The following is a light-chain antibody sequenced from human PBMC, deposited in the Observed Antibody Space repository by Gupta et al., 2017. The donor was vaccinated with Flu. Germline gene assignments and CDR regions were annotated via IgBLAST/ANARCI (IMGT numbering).Light chain of an antibody. CDR3: QQVHDYPLT. J-gene: IGKJ4*01. Sequence: AIQLTQSPSSLSASVGDRVTITCRASLGFSSALAWYQQKPGKAPKLLIYDASSLASGVPPRFSGSGSGTDFTLTISILHPEDFATYYCQQVHDYPLTFGGGTKVEIK. CDR2: DAS. V-gene: IGKV1D-13*01. CDR1: LGFSSA.